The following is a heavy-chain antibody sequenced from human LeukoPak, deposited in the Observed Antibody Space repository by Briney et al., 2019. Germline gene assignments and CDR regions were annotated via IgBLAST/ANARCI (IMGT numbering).Heavy chain of an antibody. V-gene: IGHV3-21*01. CDR3: ARDREPDAFDI. J-gene: IGHJ3*02. CDR1: GFTFSSYR. CDR2: ISSSSSYI. Sequence: GGSLRLSCAAPGFTFSSYRMNWVRQATGKGLEWVSSISSSSSYIYYADSVKGRFTISRDNAKNSLYLQMNSLRAEDTAVYYCARDREPDAFDIWGQGTMVTVSS.